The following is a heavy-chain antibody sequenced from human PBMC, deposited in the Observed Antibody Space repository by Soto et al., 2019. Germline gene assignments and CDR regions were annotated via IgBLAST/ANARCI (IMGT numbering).Heavy chain of an antibody. V-gene: IGHV4-31*03. CDR2: IYYSGST. CDR3: AIRNGSGSYYVDY. Sequence: QVQLQESGPGLVKPSQTLSLTCTVSGGSISSGGYYWSWIRQRPGKGLEWIGYIYYSGSTYYTPCLKSRVTISVDTSKNQFSLKLSSVTAAATAVYYCAIRNGSGSYYVDYWGQGTLGTVSS. J-gene: IGHJ4*02. D-gene: IGHD3-10*01. CDR1: GGSISSGGYY.